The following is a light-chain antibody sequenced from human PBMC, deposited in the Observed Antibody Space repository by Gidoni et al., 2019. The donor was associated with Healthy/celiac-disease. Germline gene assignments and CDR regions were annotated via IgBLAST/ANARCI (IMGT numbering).Light chain of an antibody. CDR2: DAS. Sequence: IVLTQSPATLSLSPGERATLSSRASQSVSSYLAWYQQKPGQAPRLLIYDASNTATGIPARFSGSGSGTDFTLTSSSLEPEDFAVYYCQQRSNWVTFGGGTKVEIK. V-gene: IGKV3-11*01. CDR1: QSVSSY. CDR3: QQRSNWVT. J-gene: IGKJ4*02.